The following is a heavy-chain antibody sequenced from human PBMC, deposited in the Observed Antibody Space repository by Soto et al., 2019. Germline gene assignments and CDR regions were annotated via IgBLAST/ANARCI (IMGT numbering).Heavy chain of an antibody. J-gene: IGHJ1*01. CDR1: GFTFGDYA. V-gene: IGHV3-49*03. CDR2: IRSKAYGGTT. D-gene: IGHD6-19*01. CDR3: TRGSSGWYEDNAEYFQH. Sequence: GGSLRLSCTASGFTFGDYAMSWFRQAPGKGLEWVGFIRSKAYGGTTEYAASVKGRFTISRDDSKSIAYLQMNSLKTEDTAVYYCTRGSSGWYEDNAEYFQHWGQGTLVTVSS.